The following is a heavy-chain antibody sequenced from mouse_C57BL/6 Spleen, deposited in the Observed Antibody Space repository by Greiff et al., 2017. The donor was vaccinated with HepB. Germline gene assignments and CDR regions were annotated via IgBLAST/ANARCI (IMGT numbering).Heavy chain of an antibody. V-gene: IGHV1-64*01. CDR2: IHPNSGST. CDR1: GYTFTSYW. D-gene: IGHD1-1*01. CDR3: ARPNYYDSSSFDY. Sequence: QVQLQQPGAELVKPGASVKLSCKASGYTFTSYWMPWVKQRPGQGLEWIGMIHPNSGSTNYNEKFKSKATLTVDTSSSTAYMQLSSLTSEDSAVYYCARPNYYDSSSFDYWGQGTTLTVSS. J-gene: IGHJ2*01.